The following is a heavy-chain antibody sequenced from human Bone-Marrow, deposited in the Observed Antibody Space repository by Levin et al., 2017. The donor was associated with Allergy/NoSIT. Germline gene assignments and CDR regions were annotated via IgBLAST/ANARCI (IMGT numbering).Heavy chain of an antibody. CDR1: GYTFTSYY. V-gene: IGHV1-46*01. Sequence: ASVKVSCKPSGYTFTSYYIHWVRQAPGLGLEWLGVINPTDVATRYAQKFEGRVTLTRDMPTSTAYLEVSSLRSEDTAVYYCARAGKEYGDYNFAMDVWGQGTTVIVSS. J-gene: IGHJ6*02. D-gene: IGHD4-17*01. CDR2: INPTDVAT. CDR3: ARAGKEYGDYNFAMDV.